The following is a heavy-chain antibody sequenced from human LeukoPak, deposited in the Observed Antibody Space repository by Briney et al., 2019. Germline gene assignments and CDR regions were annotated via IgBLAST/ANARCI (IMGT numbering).Heavy chain of an antibody. CDR1: GYTFTGYY. D-gene: IGHD6-19*01. Sequence: GASVKVSCKASGYTFTGYYMHWVRQAPGQGLEWMGWINPNSGDANYAQKFQGRVTMTRDTSISTAYMELSRLRSDDTAVYYCARLGSGYSSGWYEGYWGQGTLVTVSS. CDR2: INPNSGDA. CDR3: ARLGSGYSSGWYEGY. J-gene: IGHJ4*02. V-gene: IGHV1-2*02.